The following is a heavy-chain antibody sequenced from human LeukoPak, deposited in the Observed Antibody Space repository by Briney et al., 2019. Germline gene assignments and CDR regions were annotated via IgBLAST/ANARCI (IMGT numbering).Heavy chain of an antibody. V-gene: IGHV1-8*01. Sequence: ASVKVSCKASGYTFTNYDINWIRQPTGQGLEWMGWMNPYTGKTGTAQKLQGRVTMTRDTSISTAYMDLSSLRSEDTAVYYCARTLRNGHIESWGQGTLVTVSS. D-gene: IGHD5-24*01. J-gene: IGHJ5*01. CDR2: MNPYTGKT. CDR3: ARTLRNGHIES. CDR1: GYTFTNYD.